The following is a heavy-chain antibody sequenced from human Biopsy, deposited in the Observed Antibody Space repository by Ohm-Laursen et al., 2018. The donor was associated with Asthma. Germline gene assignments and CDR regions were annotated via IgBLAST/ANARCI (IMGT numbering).Heavy chain of an antibody. CDR2: SNQGGSP. Sequence: GTLSLTCRVYRGSLRVYVWSWIRQPPGKGLEWIGESNQGGSPTFNPSLKSRVTISRDTSKNQLSLKLRPVTAADTAVYYCASGPEWYGLDVWGQGTTVTVSS. V-gene: IGHV4-34*01. D-gene: IGHD3-3*01. J-gene: IGHJ6*02. CDR3: ASGPEWYGLDV. CDR1: RGSLRVYV.